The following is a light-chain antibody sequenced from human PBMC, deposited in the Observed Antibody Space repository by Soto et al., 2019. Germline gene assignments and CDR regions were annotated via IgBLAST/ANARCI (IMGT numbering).Light chain of an antibody. Sequence: EIVLTQSPGTLSLSPGERATLSCGASHSVSSSYLAWYQQKPGQAPRLLIYGASSRATGIPDRFSGSGSGTDFTLTISRLEPEDFAVYYCKQYGSSPPITFGQGTRLEIK. CDR1: HSVSSSY. CDR2: GAS. V-gene: IGKV3-20*01. CDR3: KQYGSSPPIT. J-gene: IGKJ5*01.